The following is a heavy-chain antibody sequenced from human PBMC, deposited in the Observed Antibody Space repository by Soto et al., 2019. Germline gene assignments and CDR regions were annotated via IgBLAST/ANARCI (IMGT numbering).Heavy chain of an antibody. CDR3: ARDQDYARAFDI. V-gene: IGHV1-69*13. Sequence: SVKVSCKASGGTFSSYAISWVRQAPGQGLEWMGGIIPIFGTANYAQKFPGRVTITADESTSTAYMELSSLRSEDTAVYYCARDQDYARAFDIWGQGTMVTVSS. CDR2: IIPIFGTA. D-gene: IGHD4-17*01. CDR1: GGTFSSYA. J-gene: IGHJ3*02.